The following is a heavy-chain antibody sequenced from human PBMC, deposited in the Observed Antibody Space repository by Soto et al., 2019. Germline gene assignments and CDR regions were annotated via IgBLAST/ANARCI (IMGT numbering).Heavy chain of an antibody. CDR3: ASDPYYYASYY. D-gene: IGHD3-10*01. V-gene: IGHV3-11*01. J-gene: IGHJ4*02. CDR1: GFTFSDHY. Sequence: GALRLSCAASGFTFSDHYMTWIRQSPGKGLEWVSYISSDSATIYYTDSVQGRFTVSRDNAKNSVYLQMNSLRAEDTAVYYCASDPYYYASYYWGQGTLVTVSS. CDR2: ISSDSATI.